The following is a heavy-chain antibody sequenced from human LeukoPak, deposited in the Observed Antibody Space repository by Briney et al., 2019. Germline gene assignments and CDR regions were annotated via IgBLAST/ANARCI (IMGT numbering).Heavy chain of an antibody. CDR1: GGSFSGYY. CDR3: ATATKNIVGAISDY. V-gene: IGHV4-34*01. J-gene: IGHJ4*02. CDR2: INHSGST. Sequence: SETLSLXCAVYGGSFSGYYWSWIRQPPGKGLEWIGEINHSGSTNYNPSLKSRVTISVDTSKNQFSLKLSSVTAADTAVYYCATATKNIVGAISDYWGQGTLVTVSS. D-gene: IGHD1-26*01.